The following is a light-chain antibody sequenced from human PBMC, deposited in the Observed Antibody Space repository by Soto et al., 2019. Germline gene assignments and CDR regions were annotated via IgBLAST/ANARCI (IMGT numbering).Light chain of an antibody. CDR1: QSVRTK. J-gene: IGKJ5*01. CDR3: QQYNSWPPIT. CDR2: GAS. V-gene: IGKV3-15*01. Sequence: IGMTQSPDTLYVSPGEGATLSCRASQSVRTKLAWYQQKAGQAPRLLIYGASTRATGIPDRFSGSGSGTEFTLTISSLQSEDFAVYYCQQYNSWPPITFGQGTRPEIK.